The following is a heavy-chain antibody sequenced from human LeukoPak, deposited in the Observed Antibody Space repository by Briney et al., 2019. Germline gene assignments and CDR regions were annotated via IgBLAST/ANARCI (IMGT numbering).Heavy chain of an antibody. CDR1: GDSFSSNGAT. CDR3: ARAMRIVAAGTFYFDY. CDR2: TYYRSKWYN. Sequence: SQTLSLTCAISGDSFSSNGATWNWIRQSPSRGLEWLGRTYYRSKWYNDYAVSVKSRITINPDTSKNQFSLQLNSVTPEDTAVYYCARAMRIVAAGTFYFDYWGQGTLVTVSS. V-gene: IGHV6-1*01. D-gene: IGHD6-25*01. J-gene: IGHJ4*02.